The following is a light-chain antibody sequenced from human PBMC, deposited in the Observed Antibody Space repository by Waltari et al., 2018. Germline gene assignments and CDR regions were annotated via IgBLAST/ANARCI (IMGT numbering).Light chain of an antibody. J-gene: IGKJ2*01. CDR1: QSVSSSY. Sequence: DIVLTQSPGTLSLSPGERATLSCRASQSVSSSYLAWYQQKPGQAPRLLIYSVSSRATGIPDRFSGSGSGTDFTLTISRLEPEDFAVYYCQQYGSSSYTFGQGTKLEIK. V-gene: IGKV3-20*01. CDR2: SVS. CDR3: QQYGSSSYT.